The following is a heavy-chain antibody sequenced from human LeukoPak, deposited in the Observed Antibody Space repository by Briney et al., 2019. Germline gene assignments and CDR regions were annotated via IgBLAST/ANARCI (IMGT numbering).Heavy chain of an antibody. V-gene: IGHV3-15*01. CDR2: IKSKPAGGTI. Sequence: PGGSLRLSCAASGFTFSNAWMNWVRQAPGKGLEWVGRIKSKPAGGTIDYAAPVKGRFTISRDDSRATLSLQMDSLKTEDTSVYYCATSSGSGAAGAFNVWGQGTMVTVSS. CDR1: GFTFSNAW. D-gene: IGHD1-26*01. J-gene: IGHJ3*01. CDR3: ATSSGSGAAGAFNV.